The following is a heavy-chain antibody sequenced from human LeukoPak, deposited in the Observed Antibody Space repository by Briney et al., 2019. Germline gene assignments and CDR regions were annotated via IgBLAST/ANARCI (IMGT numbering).Heavy chain of an antibody. Sequence: GGSLRLSCAASGFTFSSYSINWVRQAPGKGLEWVSYISSSSSTIYYADSVKGRFTISRDNAKNSLYLQMNSLRAEDTAVYYCAREVYYYDSSGLDYWGQGTLVTVSS. CDR3: AREVYYYDSSGLDY. CDR1: GFTFSSYS. CDR2: ISSSSSTI. D-gene: IGHD3-22*01. J-gene: IGHJ4*02. V-gene: IGHV3-48*04.